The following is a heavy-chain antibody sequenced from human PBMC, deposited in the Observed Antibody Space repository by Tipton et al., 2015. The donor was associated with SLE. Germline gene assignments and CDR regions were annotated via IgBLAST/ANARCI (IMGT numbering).Heavy chain of an antibody. CDR3: ARVPTYDILTRVGGYGAFDF. V-gene: IGHV4-61*09. D-gene: IGHD3-9*01. CDR1: GGSISSGSYY. J-gene: IGHJ3*01. Sequence: TLSLTCTVSGGSISSGSYYWSWIRQPAGKGLEWIGYIYTSGSTNYNPSLKSRVTISVDTSKNQFSLKLSSVTAADTAVYYCARVPTYDILTRVGGYGAFDFWGQETMDTVSS. CDR2: IYTSGST.